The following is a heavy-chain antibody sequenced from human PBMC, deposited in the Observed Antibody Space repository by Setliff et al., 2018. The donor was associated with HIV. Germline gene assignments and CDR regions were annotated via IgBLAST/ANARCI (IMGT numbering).Heavy chain of an antibody. J-gene: IGHJ3*02. CDR3: TTDDQRGQWLATNAFDI. CDR1: GYSFTSSG. Sequence: ASVKVSCKASGYSFTSSGVSWVRQAPGQGLEWMGWINIRNGNTNYAQKFQGRVTMTEDTSTDTAYMELSSLRSEDTAFYYCTTDDQRGQWLATNAFDIWGQGTMVTVSS. D-gene: IGHD6-19*01. V-gene: IGHV1-18*01. CDR2: INIRNGNT.